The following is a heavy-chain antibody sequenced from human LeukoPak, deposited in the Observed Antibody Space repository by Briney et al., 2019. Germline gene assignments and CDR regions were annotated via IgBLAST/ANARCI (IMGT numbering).Heavy chain of an antibody. CDR3: ARGTHTGSGYFDY. CDR2: ISGSGGST. Sequence: GGTLRLSCAASGFTFSSYGMSWVRQAPGKGLEGVSTISGSGGSTYYADSVKGRFTISRDNAKNSLYLQMNSLRAEDTAVYYCARGTHTGSGYFDYWGQGTLVTVSS. V-gene: IGHV3-23*01. CDR1: GFTFSSYG. D-gene: IGHD3-10*01. J-gene: IGHJ4*02.